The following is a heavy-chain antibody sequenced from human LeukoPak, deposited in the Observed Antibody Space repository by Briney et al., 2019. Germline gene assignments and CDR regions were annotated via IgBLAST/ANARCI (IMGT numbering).Heavy chain of an antibody. Sequence: ASVKVSCKASGYTFTSYDINWVRQAPGQGLEWMGWISPNTGGTNYAQKLQGRVTMTTDTSTSTAYMELRSLRSDDTAVYYCARAQDAFDIWGQGTMVTVSS. CDR2: ISPNTGGT. V-gene: IGHV1-18*01. J-gene: IGHJ3*02. CDR3: ARAQDAFDI. CDR1: GYTFTSYD.